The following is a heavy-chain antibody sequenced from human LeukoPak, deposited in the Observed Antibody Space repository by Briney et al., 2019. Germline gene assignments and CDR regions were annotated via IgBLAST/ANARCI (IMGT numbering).Heavy chain of an antibody. CDR2: IRYDGSNK. Sequence: GGSLRLSCAASGFTFSSYGMHWVRQAPGKGLEWVAFIRYDGSNKYYADSVKGRFTISRDNSKNTLYLQMNSLRAEDTAVYYCARDPRYYGSGSYSYFDYWGQGTLVTVSS. J-gene: IGHJ4*02. CDR3: ARDPRYYGSGSYSYFDY. D-gene: IGHD3-10*01. V-gene: IGHV3-30*02. CDR1: GFTFSSYG.